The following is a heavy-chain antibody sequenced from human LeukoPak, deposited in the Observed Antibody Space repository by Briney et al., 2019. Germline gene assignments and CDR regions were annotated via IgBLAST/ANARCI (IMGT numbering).Heavy chain of an antibody. D-gene: IGHD3-10*02. CDR3: ARLFSDYYVSFDS. CDR2: IHTDGSIT. Sequence: GGSLRLSCTASGFTFSDYWMYWVPQAPGKGLMWVSRIHTDGSITNYADSVKGRFTVSRDNAKNTLNLQMSGLRAEDTAVYYCARLFSDYYVSFDSWGQGTLVTVSS. CDR1: GFTFSDYW. J-gene: IGHJ4*02. V-gene: IGHV3-74*01.